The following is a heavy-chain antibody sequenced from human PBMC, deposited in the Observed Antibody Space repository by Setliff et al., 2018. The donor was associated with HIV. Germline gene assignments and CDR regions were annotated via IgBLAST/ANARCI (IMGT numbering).Heavy chain of an antibody. D-gene: IGHD3-22*01. V-gene: IGHV1-69*10. CDR1: GGTFSSYA. CDR3: ARDRDSSGYYYGDAFDI. Sequence: SVKVSCKASGGTFSSYAISWVRQAPGQGLEWMGGIIPILGIANYAQKFQGRVTITADKSTSTAYMELSSLRSEDTAVYYCARDRDSSGYYYGDAFDIWGQGTMVTVSS. J-gene: IGHJ3*02. CDR2: IIPILGIA.